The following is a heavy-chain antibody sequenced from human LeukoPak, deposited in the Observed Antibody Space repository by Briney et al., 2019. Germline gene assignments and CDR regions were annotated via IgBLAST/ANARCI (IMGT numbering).Heavy chain of an antibody. Sequence: ASVKVSCKASGYTFTGYYMHWVRQAPGQGLEWMGWINPNSGGTNYAQKFQGRVTMTRDTSISTAYMELSRLRSDDTAVYYCARADGSGTSIYYCYGMDVWGQGTTVTVSS. CDR2: INPNSGGT. CDR3: ARADGSGTSIYYCYGMDV. J-gene: IGHJ6*02. D-gene: IGHD3-10*01. CDR1: GYTFTGYY. V-gene: IGHV1-2*02.